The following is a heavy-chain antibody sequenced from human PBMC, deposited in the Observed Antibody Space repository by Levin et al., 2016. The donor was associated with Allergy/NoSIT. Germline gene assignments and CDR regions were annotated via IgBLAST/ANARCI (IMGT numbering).Heavy chain of an antibody. CDR3: ATEDNWNDVDY. CDR1: GYSFTSYW. V-gene: IGHV5-10-1*01. Sequence: KVSCKGSGYSFTSYWISWVRQMPGKGLEWMGRIDPSDSYTNYSPSFQGHVTISADKSISTAYLQWSSLKASDTAMYYCATEDNWNDVDYWGQGTLVTVSS. CDR2: IDPSDSYT. J-gene: IGHJ4*02. D-gene: IGHD1-20*01.